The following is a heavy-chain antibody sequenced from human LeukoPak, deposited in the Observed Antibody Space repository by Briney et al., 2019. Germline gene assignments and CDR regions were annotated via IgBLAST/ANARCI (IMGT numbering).Heavy chain of an antibody. D-gene: IGHD3-10*01. CDR1: GGSVSSADYY. CDR2: INHSGST. J-gene: IGHJ5*02. V-gene: IGHV4-34*01. Sequence: SETLSLTCTVSGGSVSSADYYWSWIRQPPGKGLEWIGEINHSGSTNYNPSLKSRVTISVDTSKNQFSLKLSSVTAADTVVYYCARSPRYYYGSGSYRFDPWGQGTLVTVSS. CDR3: ARSPRYYYGSGSYRFDP.